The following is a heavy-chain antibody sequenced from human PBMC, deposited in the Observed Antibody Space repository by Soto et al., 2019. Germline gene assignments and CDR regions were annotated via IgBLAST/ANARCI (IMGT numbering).Heavy chain of an antibody. J-gene: IGHJ3*02. D-gene: IGHD6-13*01. Sequence: EVKLVESGGDLVQPGGSLRLSCAASGFSFGSSWMTWVRQAPGKGLEWVANIKKDGSKINYLDSVRGRFTVSRDNAKNSLYREMNTLRAEHTALYYCARAVSPGSSSLYLDAFDIWGQGTMVTVSS. V-gene: IGHV3-7*05. CDR3: ARAVSPGSSSLYLDAFDI. CDR1: GFSFGSSW. CDR2: IKKDGSKI.